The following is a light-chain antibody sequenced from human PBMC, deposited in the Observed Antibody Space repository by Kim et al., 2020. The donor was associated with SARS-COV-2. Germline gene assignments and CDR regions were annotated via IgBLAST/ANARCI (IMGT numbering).Light chain of an antibody. J-gene: IGLJ2*01. V-gene: IGLV3-25*03. Sequence: SPGQMARITCSGDALPKQYAYWYQQKPGQAPVLVIYKDSERPSGIPERFSGSSSGTTVTLTISGVQAEDEADYYCQSVDSSGTYVVFGGGTQLTVL. CDR1: ALPKQY. CDR3: QSVDSSGTYVV. CDR2: KDS.